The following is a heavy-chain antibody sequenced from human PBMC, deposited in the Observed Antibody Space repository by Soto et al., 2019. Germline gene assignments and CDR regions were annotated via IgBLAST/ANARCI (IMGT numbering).Heavy chain of an antibody. J-gene: IGHJ5*02. D-gene: IGHD3-3*01. CDR1: GGDISTYY. V-gene: IGHV4-4*07. Sequence: QVQLQESGPLLVKPSETLSLTCTVSGGDISTYYWTWIRQPAGKGLEWIGRIYSSGSTKYNHSLTSRVTMSLDTSKNQFSLRLSSVTAADTAVYYCARGQRFSDWFDPWGQGTLV. CDR3: ARGQRFSDWFDP. CDR2: IYSSGST.